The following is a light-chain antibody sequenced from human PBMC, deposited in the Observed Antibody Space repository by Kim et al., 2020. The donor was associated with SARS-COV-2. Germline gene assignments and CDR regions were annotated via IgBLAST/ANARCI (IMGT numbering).Light chain of an antibody. CDR1: SSNIGSNT. CDR3: AGWDDSLNGWV. Sequence: GQRVTISCSGSSSNIGSNTVNWYQQVSGTAPKLLIYGNNQRPSGVPDRFSGFKSGTSASLAISGLHSEDEADYYCAGWDDSLNGWVFGGGTQLTVL. CDR2: GNN. V-gene: IGLV1-44*01. J-gene: IGLJ3*02.